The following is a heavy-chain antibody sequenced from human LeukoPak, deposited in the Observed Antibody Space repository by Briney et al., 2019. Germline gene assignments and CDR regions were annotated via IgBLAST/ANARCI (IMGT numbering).Heavy chain of an antibody. J-gene: IGHJ6*02. V-gene: IGHV7-4-1*02. Sequence: ASVKVSCKASGYIFTSFYMHWVRQAPGQGLEWMGWINTNTGNPTYAQGFTGRFVFSLDTSVSTAYLQISSLKAEDTAVYYCARDWTMAFYYYYGMDVWGQGTTVTVSS. CDR3: ARDWTMAFYYYYGMDV. CDR1: GYIFTSFY. CDR2: INTNTGNP. D-gene: IGHD4/OR15-4a*01.